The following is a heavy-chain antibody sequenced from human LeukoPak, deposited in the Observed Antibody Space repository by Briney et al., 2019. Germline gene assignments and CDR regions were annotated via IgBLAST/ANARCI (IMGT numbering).Heavy chain of an antibody. CDR1: GFTFSTYT. J-gene: IGHJ4*02. V-gene: IGHV3-23*01. D-gene: IGHD3-3*02. Sequence: GGSLRLSCAASGFTFSTYTMSWVRQAPGKGLEWVSAISGSGGNTYYADSVKGRFAISRDNSKNTLYLQMDTLRADDTAVYYCAKAAFSRTSYFDYWGQGTLVTASS. CDR2: ISGSGGNT. CDR3: AKAAFSRTSYFDY.